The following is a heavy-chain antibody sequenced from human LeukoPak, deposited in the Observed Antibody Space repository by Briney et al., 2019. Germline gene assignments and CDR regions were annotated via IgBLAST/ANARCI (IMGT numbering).Heavy chain of an antibody. CDR2: IYYSGST. CDR3: ASYGDYRFFDY. J-gene: IGHJ4*02. D-gene: IGHD4-17*01. CDR1: GGSISSGGYC. Sequence: SETLSLTCTVSGGSISSGGYCWSWIRQHPGKGLEWIGYIYYSGSTYYNPSLKSRVTISVDTSKNQFSLKLSSATAADTAVYYCASYGDYRFFDYWGQGTLVTVSS. V-gene: IGHV4-31*03.